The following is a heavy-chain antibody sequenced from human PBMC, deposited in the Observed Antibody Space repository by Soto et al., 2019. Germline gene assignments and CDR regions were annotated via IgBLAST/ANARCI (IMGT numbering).Heavy chain of an antibody. CDR3: AKEKPMTPGFDP. CDR2: TYHSGNP. D-gene: IGHD4-4*01. Sequence: SETMSLTCNVSGDNISTGVYTWAWIRQPPGKALEWIGHTYHSGNPYYNPSLKGRFTISRDNSKNTLYLQMNSLRAEDTAVYYCAKEKPMTPGFDPWGQGTLVTVSS. J-gene: IGHJ5*02. V-gene: IGHV4-30-2*01. CDR1: GDNISTGVYT.